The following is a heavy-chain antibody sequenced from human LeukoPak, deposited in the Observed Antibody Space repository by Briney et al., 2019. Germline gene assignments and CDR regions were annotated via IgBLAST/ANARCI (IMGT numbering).Heavy chain of an antibody. V-gene: IGHV4-34*01. CDR1: GGSSSGYY. J-gene: IGHJ4*02. CDR3: AREVVGGSYYNY. CDR2: INHSGST. D-gene: IGHD3-10*01. Sequence: SETLSLTCAVYGGSSSGYYWSWIRQPPGKELEWIGEINHSGSTNYNPSLKSRVTTSVDTSKNQFSLKLSSVTAADTAVYYCAREVVGGSYYNYWGQGTLVTVSS.